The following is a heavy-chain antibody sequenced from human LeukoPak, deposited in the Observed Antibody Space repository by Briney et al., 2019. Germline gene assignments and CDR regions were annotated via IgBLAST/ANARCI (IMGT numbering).Heavy chain of an antibody. V-gene: IGHV1-2*06. J-gene: IGHJ3*02. CDR2: INPSSGGT. Sequence: ASVKDSCMASGYTLTGYHMHWVRPPAGQGLAWMGRINPSSGGTNYAQKFQGRVTMTRDTSISTACMELSRLRSDDTAVYYCARVILGLLDAFDIWGQGTMVTVSS. CDR1: GYTLTGYH. D-gene: IGHD1-26*01. CDR3: ARVILGLLDAFDI.